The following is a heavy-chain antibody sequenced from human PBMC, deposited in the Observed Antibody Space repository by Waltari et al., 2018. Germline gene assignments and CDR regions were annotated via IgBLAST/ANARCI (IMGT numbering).Heavy chain of an antibody. CDR1: GFSFPSHD. J-gene: IGHJ4*02. CDR3: ARGRVRYFVPKGTITPIDF. V-gene: IGHV3-48*03. Sequence: EVQLMESGGGLVQPGGARGLSVVPSGFSFPSHDMTRGRQAPGQGLEWVAYVSSSGSTKYFADSVKGRFTISRDNAKNSVSLQMNSLTAEDSALYICARGRVRYFVPKGTITPIDFWGQGTLVTVSS. D-gene: IGHD3-9*01. CDR2: VSSSGSTK.